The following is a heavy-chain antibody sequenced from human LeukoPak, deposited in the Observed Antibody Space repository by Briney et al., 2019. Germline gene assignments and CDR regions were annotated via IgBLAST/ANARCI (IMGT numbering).Heavy chain of an antibody. CDR1: GGSISHYY. Sequence: PSETLSLTCIVSGGSISHYYWSWIRQPAGKGLEWIGRIYTSGSTNYNPSLKSRVTISVDTSKNQFSLKLSSVTAADTAVYYCAREPTYYDILTGYLKTYYFDYWGQETLVTVSS. D-gene: IGHD3-9*01. CDR2: IYTSGST. J-gene: IGHJ4*02. CDR3: AREPTYYDILTGYLKTYYFDY. V-gene: IGHV4-4*07.